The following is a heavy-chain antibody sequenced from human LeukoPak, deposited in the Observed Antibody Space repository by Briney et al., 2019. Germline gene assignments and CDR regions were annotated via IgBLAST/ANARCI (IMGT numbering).Heavy chain of an antibody. D-gene: IGHD4-17*01. CDR1: GFTFSSYA. CDR2: ISYDGSNK. J-gene: IGHJ4*02. Sequence: GGSLRLSCAASGFTFSSYAMHWVRQAPGKGLERVAVISYDGSNKYYADSVKGRFTISRDNSKNTLYLQMNSLRAEDTAVYYCASEGYDYAPHYFDYWGQGTLVTVSS. CDR3: ASEGYDYAPHYFDY. V-gene: IGHV3-30-3*01.